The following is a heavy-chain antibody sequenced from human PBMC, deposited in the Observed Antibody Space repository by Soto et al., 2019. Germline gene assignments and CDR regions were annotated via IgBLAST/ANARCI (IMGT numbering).Heavy chain of an antibody. Sequence: PGGSLRLSCAASGFTFSTYGMSWVRQAPGKGLEWVSALPEIGTNTYYADSVKGRFTISRDNSKNTLFLQINNLRAGDTAVYYCAKKSGVGATWYFDYWGQGTPVPVSS. CDR1: GFTFSTYG. J-gene: IGHJ4*02. V-gene: IGHV3-23*01. CDR2: LPEIGTNT. CDR3: AKKSGVGATWYFDY. D-gene: IGHD1-26*01.